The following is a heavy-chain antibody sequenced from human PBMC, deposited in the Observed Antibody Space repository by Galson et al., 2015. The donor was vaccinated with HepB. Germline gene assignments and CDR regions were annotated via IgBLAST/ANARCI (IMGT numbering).Heavy chain of an antibody. V-gene: IGHV3-33*01. CDR3: ARTSEDDGFDP. J-gene: IGHJ5*02. Sequence: SLRLSCAASGFTFSSYGMHWVRQAPGKGLEWVAVIWYDGSNKYYADSVKGRFTISRDNSKNTLYLQMNSLRAGDTAVYYCARTSEDDGFDPWGQGILVTVSS. CDR2: IWYDGSNK. D-gene: IGHD1-1*01. CDR1: GFTFSSYG.